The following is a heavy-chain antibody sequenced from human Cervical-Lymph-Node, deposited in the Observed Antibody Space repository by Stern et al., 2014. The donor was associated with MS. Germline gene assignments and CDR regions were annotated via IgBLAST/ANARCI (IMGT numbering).Heavy chain of an antibody. CDR3: ARIRRDVWFGESSEFYFDY. CDR1: GFSLSDVKMG. J-gene: IGHJ4*02. Sequence: QVTLRESGPVLVKPTETLTLTCTVSGFSLSDVKMGVSWIRQPPGKAPEWLAHLFANGEKSYTTSLKSSLFVSKDTSKSQVVLTMTNLDPVDTGTYYCARIRRDVWFGESSEFYFDYWGQGILVTVSS. D-gene: IGHD3-10*01. V-gene: IGHV2-26*01. CDR2: LFANGEK.